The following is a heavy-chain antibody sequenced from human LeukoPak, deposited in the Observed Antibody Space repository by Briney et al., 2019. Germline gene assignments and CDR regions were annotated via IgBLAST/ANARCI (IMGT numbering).Heavy chain of an antibody. CDR2: ISSSGSTI. CDR3: ARDRMAQGWFDP. J-gene: IGHJ5*02. CDR1: GFTFSSYE. Sequence: GGSLRLSCAASGFTFSSYEMNWVRLAPGKGLEWVSYISSSGSTIYYADSVKGRFTISRDNAKNSLYLQMNSLRAEDTAVYYCARDRMAQGWFDPWGQGTLVTVSS. D-gene: IGHD5-24*01. V-gene: IGHV3-48*03.